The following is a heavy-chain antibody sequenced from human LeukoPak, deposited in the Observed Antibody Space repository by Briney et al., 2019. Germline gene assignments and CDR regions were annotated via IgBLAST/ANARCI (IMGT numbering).Heavy chain of an antibody. CDR2: ITGSSDTI. D-gene: IGHD4-17*01. V-gene: IGHV3-48*02. CDR1: GFTFSTSS. Sequence: GGSLRLSCAASGFTFSTSSMNWVRQAPGKGLERVSYITGSSDTIYYADSVKGRFTISRDNAKNSLFLQMNSLRDEDTAVYYCARDSDGDPSFDNWGQGSLVTVSS. J-gene: IGHJ4*02. CDR3: ARDSDGDPSFDN.